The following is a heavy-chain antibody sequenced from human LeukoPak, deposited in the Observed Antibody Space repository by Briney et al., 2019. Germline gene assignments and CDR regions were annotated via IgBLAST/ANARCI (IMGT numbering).Heavy chain of an antibody. CDR3: ARVPVVVVPTNGEVVDI. CDR1: GYTFTGYY. D-gene: IGHD2-2*01. V-gene: IGHV1-2*02. Sequence: ASVKVSCKASGYTFTGYYMHWVRQAPGQGLEWMGWINPNSGGTNYAQKFQGRLTMTRDTSFSTAYMELSRLRAGVTAVYNSARVPVVVVPTNGEVVDIWGQGTMVTVSS. J-gene: IGHJ3*02. CDR2: INPNSGGT.